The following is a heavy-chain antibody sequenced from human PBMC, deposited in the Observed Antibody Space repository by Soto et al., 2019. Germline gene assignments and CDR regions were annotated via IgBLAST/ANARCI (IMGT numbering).Heavy chain of an antibody. D-gene: IGHD3-22*01. CDR2: INSDGSST. CDR3: ARGGSLTMIVVVETLDY. J-gene: IGHJ4*02. Sequence: VGSLRLSCAASGFTFSSYWMHWVRQAPGKGLVWVSRINSDGSSTSYADSVKGRFTISRDNAKNTLYLQMNSLRAEDTAVYYCARGGSLTMIVVVETLDYWGQGTLVTVSS. CDR1: GFTFSSYW. V-gene: IGHV3-74*01.